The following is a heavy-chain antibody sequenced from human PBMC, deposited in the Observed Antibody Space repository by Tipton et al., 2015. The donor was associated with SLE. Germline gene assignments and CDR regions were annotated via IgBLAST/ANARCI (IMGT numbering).Heavy chain of an antibody. Sequence: SLRLSCAASGFTFSTYWLHWVRQAPGKGLVWVSRINSDGTSTNYADSVRGRFTISRDNAKNTLFLQMNSLRAEDTAVYYCGATTHYGGQCVDYYVMDVLGQGPTVFVSS. CDR1: GFTFSTYW. CDR2: INSDGTST. CDR3: GATTHYGGQCVDYYVMDV. V-gene: IGHV3-74*01. J-gene: IGHJ6*02. D-gene: IGHD4/OR15-4a*01.